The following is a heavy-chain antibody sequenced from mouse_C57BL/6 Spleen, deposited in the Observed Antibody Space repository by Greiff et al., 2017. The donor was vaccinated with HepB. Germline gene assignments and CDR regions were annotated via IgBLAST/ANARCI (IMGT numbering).Heavy chain of an antibody. CDR3: ASLTDY. CDR2: ISYDGSN. J-gene: IGHJ2*01. Sequence: DVKLQESGPGLVKPSQSLSLTCSVTGYSITSGYYWNWIRQFPGNKLEWMGYISYDGSNNYNPSLKNRISITRDTSKNQFFLKLNSVTTEDTATYYCASLTDYWGQGTTLTVSS. CDR1: GYSITSGYY. D-gene: IGHD4-1*01. V-gene: IGHV3-6*01.